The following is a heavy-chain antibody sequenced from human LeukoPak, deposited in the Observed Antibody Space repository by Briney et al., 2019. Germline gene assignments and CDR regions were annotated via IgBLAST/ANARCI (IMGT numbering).Heavy chain of an antibody. CDR1: GFTFSSYD. J-gene: IGHJ6*03. Sequence: GGSLRLSCAASGFTFSSYDMHWVRQATGKGLEWVSAIGTAGDTYYPGSVKGRFTISRENAKNSLYLQMNSLRAGDTAVYYCARALGYCSSTSCYQWDYYYYYMDVWGKGTTVTVSS. CDR3: ARALGYCSSTSCYQWDYYYYYMDV. V-gene: IGHV3-13*01. CDR2: IGTAGDT. D-gene: IGHD2-2*01.